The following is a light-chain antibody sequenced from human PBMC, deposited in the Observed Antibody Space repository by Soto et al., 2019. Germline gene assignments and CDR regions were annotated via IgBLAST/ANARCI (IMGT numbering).Light chain of an antibody. V-gene: IGLV1-40*01. CDR1: SSNIGAGYD. CDR3: QSYDSSLSSWV. Sequence: QSVLTQPPSVSGAPGQRVSISCTGSSSNIGAGYDVHWYHQLPGAAPKLLIFASDNRPSGVPDRFSGSKSGTSASLAITGLQADDEADYYCQSYDSSLSSWVFGGGTQLTVL. J-gene: IGLJ3*02. CDR2: ASD.